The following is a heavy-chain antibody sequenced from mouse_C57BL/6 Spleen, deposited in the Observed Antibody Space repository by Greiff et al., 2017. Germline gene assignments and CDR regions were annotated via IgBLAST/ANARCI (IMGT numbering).Heavy chain of an antibody. CDR1: GYTFTSYW. D-gene: IGHD2-4*01. V-gene: IGHV1-59*01. CDR3: ARQGYDYDDPYYYAMDY. CDR2: IDPSDSYT. Sequence: VQLQQPGAELVRPGTSVKLSCKASGYTFTSYWMHWVKQRPGQGLEWIGVIDPSDSYTNYNQKFKGKATLTVDTSSSTAYMQLSSLTSEDSAVYYCARQGYDYDDPYYYAMDYWGQGTSVTVSS. J-gene: IGHJ4*01.